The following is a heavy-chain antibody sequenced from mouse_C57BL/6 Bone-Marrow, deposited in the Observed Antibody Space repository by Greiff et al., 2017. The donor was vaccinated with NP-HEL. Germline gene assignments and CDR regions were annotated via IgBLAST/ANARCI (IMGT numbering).Heavy chain of an antibody. CDR1: GYTFTSYW. CDR2: IYPSDSET. V-gene: IGHV1-61*01. J-gene: IGHJ2*01. Sequence: QVQLQQSGAELVKPGASVKLSCKASGYTFTSYWMDWVKQRPGQGLEWIGNIYPSDSETHYNQKFKDKATLTVDKSSSTAYMQLSSLTSEDSAVYYCARGRDDYVVSDYFDYWGQGTTLTVSS. CDR3: ARGRDDYVVSDYFDY. D-gene: IGHD2-4*01.